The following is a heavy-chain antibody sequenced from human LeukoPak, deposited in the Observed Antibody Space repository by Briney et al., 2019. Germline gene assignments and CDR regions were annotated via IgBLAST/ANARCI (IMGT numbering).Heavy chain of an antibody. J-gene: IGHJ2*01. CDR2: INYSGST. D-gene: IGHD3-10*01. CDR1: GGSLSGYY. V-gene: IGHV4-34*01. Sequence: KSSETLSLTCAVYGGSLSGYYWSCIRQTPGKGLEWIGEINYSGSTNYNPSLRSRVTISEEKYKNQCSLKLSSVTAADTAVYYCARDYGSGIYLEVAWYFDLWGRGTLVTVSS. CDR3: ARDYGSGIYLEVAWYFDL.